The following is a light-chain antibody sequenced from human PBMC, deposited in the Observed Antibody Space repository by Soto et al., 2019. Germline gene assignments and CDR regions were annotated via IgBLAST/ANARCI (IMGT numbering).Light chain of an antibody. Sequence: QSALTQPASVSGSPGQSITISYTGTSSDVGAYNFVSWYQHHPDKAPKLMISEVSNRPSGVSDRFSGSKSGNTASLTISGLQAEDEADYYCASLTTTSFVFGTGTKVTAL. J-gene: IGLJ1*01. V-gene: IGLV2-14*01. CDR1: SSDVGAYNF. CDR3: ASLTTTSFV. CDR2: EVS.